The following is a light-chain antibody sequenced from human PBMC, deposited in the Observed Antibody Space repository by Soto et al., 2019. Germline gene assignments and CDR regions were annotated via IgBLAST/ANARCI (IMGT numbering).Light chain of an antibody. Sequence: QSVLTQPPSASGTPGQRVNISCSGSSSNIGSNTVNWYQQLPGTAPKLLIYSNNQRPSGVPDRFSGSKSGTSASLAISGLQSEDEADYYCAAWDDSLNDVVFGGGTKVTVL. CDR2: SNN. CDR1: SSNIGSNT. V-gene: IGLV1-44*01. J-gene: IGLJ2*01. CDR3: AAWDDSLNDVV.